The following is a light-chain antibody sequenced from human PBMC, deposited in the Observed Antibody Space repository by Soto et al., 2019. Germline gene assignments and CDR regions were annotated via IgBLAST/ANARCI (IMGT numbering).Light chain of an antibody. CDR3: QQYGSSPWT. J-gene: IGKJ1*01. CDR1: QSVSSSY. CDR2: GAS. Sequence: EIVLPPSPGTLSLSPGERAPLSWRASQSVSSSYLAWYQQKPGQAPRLLIYGASSRATGIPDRFSGSGSGTDFTLTISRLEPEDFAVYYCQQYGSSPWTFGQGNKVDIK. V-gene: IGKV3-20*01.